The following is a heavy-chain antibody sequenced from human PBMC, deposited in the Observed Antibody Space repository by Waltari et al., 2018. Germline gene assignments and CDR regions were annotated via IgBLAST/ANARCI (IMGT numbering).Heavy chain of an antibody. CDR1: GFTFSRYS. CDR3: ARDVGATHFDY. V-gene: IGHV3-48*01. Sequence: EVQLVESGGGLVQPGGSLRLSCAASGFTFSRYSMNWVRQAPGKGLEWVSYISSSSSTIYYADSVKGRFTISRDNAKNSLYLQMNSLRAEDTAVYYCARDVGATHFDYWGQGTLVTVSS. CDR2: ISSSSSTI. J-gene: IGHJ4*02. D-gene: IGHD1-26*01.